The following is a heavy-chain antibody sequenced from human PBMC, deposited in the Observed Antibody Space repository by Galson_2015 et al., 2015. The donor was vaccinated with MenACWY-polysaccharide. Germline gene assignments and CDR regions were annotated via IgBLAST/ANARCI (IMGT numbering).Heavy chain of an antibody. CDR1: GFPFSSYG. D-gene: IGHD3-10*01. V-gene: IGHV3-30*02. CDR2: IRSDGSNK. J-gene: IGHJ4*02. Sequence: SLRLSCAASGFPFSSYGMHWVRQAPGKGLEWVAFIRSDGSNKYYADSVKGRFTISRDNSKNTLYLQMNSLRAEDTAVYYCAKRRSGSFYISHNWGQGTLVTVSS. CDR3: AKRRSGSFYISHN.